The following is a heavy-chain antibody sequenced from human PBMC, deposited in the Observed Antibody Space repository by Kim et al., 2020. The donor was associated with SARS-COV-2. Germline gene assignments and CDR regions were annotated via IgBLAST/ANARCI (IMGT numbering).Heavy chain of an antibody. J-gene: IGHJ4*02. CDR1: GFTFSSYA. Sequence: GGSLRLSCAASGFTFSSYAMSWVRQAPGKGLEWVSAISGSGGSTYYADSVKGRFTISRDNSKNTLYLQMNSLRAEDTAVYYCAKDRPLAAAGIVSSSDYWGQGTLVTVSS. CDR3: AKDRPLAAAGIVSSSDY. D-gene: IGHD6-13*01. CDR2: ISGSGGST. V-gene: IGHV3-23*01.